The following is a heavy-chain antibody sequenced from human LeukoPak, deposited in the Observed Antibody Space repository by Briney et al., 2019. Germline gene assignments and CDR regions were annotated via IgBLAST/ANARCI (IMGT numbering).Heavy chain of an antibody. D-gene: IGHD1-26*01. Sequence: GGSLRLSCAASGFTFSNYWMHWVRQAPGMGLVWVSHISSDGSGTSYADSVKGRFTISRDNAKNTLYLQMNSLRAEDTAVYYCATSQYSGSYHTDWGQGTLVTVSS. J-gene: IGHJ4*02. CDR2: ISSDGSGT. CDR1: GFTFSNYW. V-gene: IGHV3-74*01. CDR3: ATSQYSGSYHTD.